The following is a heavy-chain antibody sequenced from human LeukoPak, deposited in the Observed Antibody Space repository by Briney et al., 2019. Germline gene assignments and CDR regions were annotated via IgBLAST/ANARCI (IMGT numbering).Heavy chain of an antibody. J-gene: IGHJ4*02. CDR3: ARQTNYDSPEYI. CDR1: GGSISSSSYY. D-gene: IGHD3-22*01. V-gene: IGHV4-39*01. Sequence: PSETLSLTCTVSGGSISSSSYYWGWIRQPPGKGLEWIGSIYYSGSTYYNPSLKSRVTISVDTSKNQFSLKLSSVTAADTAVYYCARQTNYDSPEYIWGQGTLVTVSS. CDR2: IYYSGST.